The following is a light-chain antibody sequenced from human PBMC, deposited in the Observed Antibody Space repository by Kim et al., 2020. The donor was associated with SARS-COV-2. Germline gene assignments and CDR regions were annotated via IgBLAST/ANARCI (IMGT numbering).Light chain of an antibody. CDR1: ECISTW. CDR3: QEYISWPPT. CDR2: AAS. Sequence: DVDMTQSPATVSASAGDTVTLTCRASECISTWLAWYQQKPGKAPRLLISAASTLHTGIPSRFSGSGSGTVFTLTINNLQPEDFAVYYCQEYISWPPTFGGGTKVEIK. J-gene: IGKJ4*01. V-gene: IGKV1-12*01.